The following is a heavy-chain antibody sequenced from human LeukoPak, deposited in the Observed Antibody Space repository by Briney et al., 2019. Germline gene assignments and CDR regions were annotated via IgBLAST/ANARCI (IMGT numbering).Heavy chain of an antibody. CDR2: IWYDGNNK. V-gene: IGHV3-33*01. D-gene: IGHD1-26*01. J-gene: IGHJ3*02. Sequence: GGSLRLSCAASGFIFRSYGMHWVRQAPGKGLEWVATIWYDGNNKYYADSVKGRFTISRDNSKNTLYLQMNSLKAEDTAIYYCAREVGTPQAFDIWGQGTMVTVSS. CDR1: GFIFRSYG. CDR3: AREVGTPQAFDI.